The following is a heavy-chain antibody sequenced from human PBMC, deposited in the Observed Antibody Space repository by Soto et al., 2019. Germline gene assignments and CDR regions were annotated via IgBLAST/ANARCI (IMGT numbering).Heavy chain of an antibody. V-gene: IGHV1-58*01. Sequence: EASVKVSCKVSGFTFTSSAVQWVRQARGQRLEWIGWIVVGSGNTNYAQKFQERVTITRDMSTSTAYMELSSLRSEDTAVYYCAAVGPPGYSSSWYRDYYYGMDVWGQGTTVTVSS. CDR2: IVVGSGNT. CDR1: GFTFTSSA. J-gene: IGHJ6*02. D-gene: IGHD6-13*01. CDR3: AAVGPPGYSSSWYRDYYYGMDV.